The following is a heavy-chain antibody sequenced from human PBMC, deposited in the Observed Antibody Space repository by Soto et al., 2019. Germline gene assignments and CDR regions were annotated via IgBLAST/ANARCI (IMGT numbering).Heavy chain of an antibody. V-gene: IGHV1-18*01. J-gene: IGHJ3*02. CDR1: GYTFTNYG. D-gene: IGHD6-13*01. CDR2: ISAHTGNT. CDR3: ARVLGYNSSWWRHTAFDI. Sequence: ASVKVSCKTSGYTFTNYGIGWVRQAPGQGLEWMGWISAHTGNTNYAQKFQGRVTMTTDTSTSTAYMELRSLRSDDTAVYYCARVLGYNSSWWRHTAFDIWGQGTMVT.